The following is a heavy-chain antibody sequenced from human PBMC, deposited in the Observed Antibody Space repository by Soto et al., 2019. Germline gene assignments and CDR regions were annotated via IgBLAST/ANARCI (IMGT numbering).Heavy chain of an antibody. Sequence: GASVKVSCKASGGTFSSYAISWVRQAPGQGLEWMGGIIPIFGTANYAQKFQGRVTITADESTSTAYMELSSLRSEDTAVYYCASVPYHDFWSGSFDYWGQGTLVTVSS. CDR1: GGTFSSYA. V-gene: IGHV1-69*13. D-gene: IGHD3-3*01. CDR2: IIPIFGTA. CDR3: ASVPYHDFWSGSFDY. J-gene: IGHJ4*02.